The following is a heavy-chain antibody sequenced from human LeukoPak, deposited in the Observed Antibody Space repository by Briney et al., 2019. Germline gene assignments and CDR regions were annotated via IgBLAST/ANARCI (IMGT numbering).Heavy chain of an antibody. V-gene: IGHV3-21*01. CDR3: ARDLRELKFDY. CDR2: ISSSSSYI. J-gene: IGHJ4*02. CDR1: GFTFSSYS. Sequence: PGGSLRPSCAASGFTFSSYSMNWVRQAPGKGLEWVSSISSSSSYIYYADSVKGRFTISRDNAKNSLYLQMNSLRAEDTAVYYCARDLRELKFDYWGQGTLVTVSS. D-gene: IGHD3-10*01.